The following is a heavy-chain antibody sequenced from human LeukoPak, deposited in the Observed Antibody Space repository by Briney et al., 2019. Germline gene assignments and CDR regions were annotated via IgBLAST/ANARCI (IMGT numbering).Heavy chain of an antibody. V-gene: IGHV1-69*05. CDR1: EGTFSSYA. J-gene: IGHJ5*02. Sequence: ASVKVSCKASEGTFSSYAISWVRQAPGQGLEWMGGIIPIFGTANYAQKFQGRVTITTDEPTSTAYMELSSLRSEDTAVYYCARSLSARRGRAFDPWGQGTLVTVSS. CDR3: ARSLSARRGRAFDP. CDR2: IIPIFGTA. D-gene: IGHD2-8*01.